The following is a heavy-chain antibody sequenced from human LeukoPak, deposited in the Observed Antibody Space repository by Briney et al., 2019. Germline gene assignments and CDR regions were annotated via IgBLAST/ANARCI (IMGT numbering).Heavy chain of an antibody. CDR1: GGSISSYY. J-gene: IGHJ4*02. CDR2: IYYSGST. V-gene: IGHV4-59*01. CDR3: ARVTGYRIEDYFDY. Sequence: SETLSLTCTVSGGSISSYYWSWIRQPPGKGLEWIGYIYYSGSTNYNPSLKSRVTISVETSKNELSLKLRSVTAADTAVYYCARVTGYRIEDYFDYWGQGTLVTVSS. D-gene: IGHD6-13*01.